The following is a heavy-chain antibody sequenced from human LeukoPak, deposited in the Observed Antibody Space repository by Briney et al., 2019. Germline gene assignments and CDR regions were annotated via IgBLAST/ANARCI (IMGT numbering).Heavy chain of an antibody. V-gene: IGHV1-69*13. Sequence: SVTVSCKASGGTFSSYAISWVRQAPGQGLEWMGGIIPIFGTANYAQKFQGRVTITADESTSTAYMELSSLRSEDTAVYYCARGLSSPPPPHDYDILTGYPTPNWFDPWGQGTLVTVSS. CDR3: ARGLSSPPPPHDYDILTGYPTPNWFDP. CDR1: GGTFSSYA. CDR2: IIPIFGTA. J-gene: IGHJ5*02. D-gene: IGHD3-9*01.